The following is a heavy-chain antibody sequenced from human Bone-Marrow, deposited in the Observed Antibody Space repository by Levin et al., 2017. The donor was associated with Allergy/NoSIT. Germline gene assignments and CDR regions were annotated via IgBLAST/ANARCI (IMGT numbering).Heavy chain of an antibody. CDR3: ARSRDDPELILSPGHYFDY. Sequence: ASVKVSCKVSGGSFSAYSLNWVRQAPGQGLEWMGGISPIAATTNYAQKFQGRVAITADESTNTAYLDLSSLRPDDTAVYFCARSRDDPELILSPGHYFDYWGQGTLVTVSS. CDR1: GGSFSAYS. J-gene: IGHJ4*02. V-gene: IGHV1-69*13. D-gene: IGHD3-10*01. CDR2: ISPIAATT.